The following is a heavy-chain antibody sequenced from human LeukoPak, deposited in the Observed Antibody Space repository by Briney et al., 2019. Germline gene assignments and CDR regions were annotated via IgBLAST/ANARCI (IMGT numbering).Heavy chain of an antibody. CDR3: AKVQPQYDSSGYYPY. D-gene: IGHD3-22*01. Sequence: PGGSLRLSCAASGFTSSSYAMSWVRQAPGKGLEWVSAISGSGGSTYYADSVKGRFTISRDNSKNTLYLQMNSLRAEDTAVYYCAKVQPQYDSSGYYPYWGQGTLVTVSS. CDR2: ISGSGGST. J-gene: IGHJ4*02. V-gene: IGHV3-23*01. CDR1: GFTSSSYA.